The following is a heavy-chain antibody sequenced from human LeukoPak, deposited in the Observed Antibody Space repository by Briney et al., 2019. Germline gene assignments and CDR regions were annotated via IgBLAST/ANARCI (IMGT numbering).Heavy chain of an antibody. CDR2: ISGSGGST. CDR1: GFTFSSYS. CDR3: AKGGSGYYYPFDY. Sequence: GGSLRLSCAASGFTFSSYSMNWVRQAPGKGLEWVSAISGSGGSTYYADSVKGRFTISRDNSKNTLYLQMNSLRAEDTAVYYCAKGGSGYYYPFDYWGQGTLVTVSS. D-gene: IGHD3-22*01. J-gene: IGHJ4*02. V-gene: IGHV3-23*01.